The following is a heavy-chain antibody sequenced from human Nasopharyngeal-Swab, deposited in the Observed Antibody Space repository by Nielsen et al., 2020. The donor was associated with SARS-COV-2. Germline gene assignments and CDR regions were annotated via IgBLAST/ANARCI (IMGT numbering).Heavy chain of an antibody. Sequence: SVKVSCKASGFTFTSSAVQWVRQARGQRLEWIGWIVVGSGNTNYAQKFQERVAITRDMSTSTAYMELSSLRSEDTAVYYCAAVDITGTTSPFDYWGQGTLVTVSS. CDR1: GFTFTSSA. J-gene: IGHJ4*02. CDR2: IVVGSGNT. V-gene: IGHV1-58*01. D-gene: IGHD1-7*01. CDR3: AAVDITGTTSPFDY.